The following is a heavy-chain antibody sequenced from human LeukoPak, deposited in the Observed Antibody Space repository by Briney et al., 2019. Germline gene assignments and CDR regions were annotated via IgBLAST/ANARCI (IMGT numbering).Heavy chain of an antibody. CDR1: GYTFTVYY. CDR3: ARDHNPYIPIDKFDTYNWFDP. Sequence: ASVKVSCKASGYTFTVYYMHWVRQAPGQGLEWMGRINPNSGGTNYAQKFQGRVTMTRDTSISTAYMELSRLRSDDTAVYYCARDHNPYIPIDKFDTYNWFDPWGQGTLVTVSS. V-gene: IGHV1-2*06. J-gene: IGHJ5*02. D-gene: IGHD3-9*01. CDR2: INPNSGGT.